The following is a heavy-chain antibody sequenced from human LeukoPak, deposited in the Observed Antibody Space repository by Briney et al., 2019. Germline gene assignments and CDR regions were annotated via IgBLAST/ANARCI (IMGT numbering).Heavy chain of an antibody. J-gene: IGHJ6*02. CDR1: GFTFSSYS. CDR3: ARDRPAIRWLPYYYYGMDV. D-gene: IGHD5-24*01. CDR2: ISSSSSYI. Sequence: GGSLRLSCAASGFTFSSYSMNWVRQAPEKGLEWVSSISSSSSYIYYADSVKGRFTISRDNAKNSLYLQMNSLRAEDTAVYYCARDRPAIRWLPYYYYGMDVWGQGTTVTVSS. V-gene: IGHV3-21*01.